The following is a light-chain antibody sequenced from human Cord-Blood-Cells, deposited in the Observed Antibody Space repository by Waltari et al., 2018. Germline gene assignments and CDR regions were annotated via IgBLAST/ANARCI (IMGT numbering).Light chain of an antibody. CDR3: QQYGSSPWT. J-gene: IGKJ1*01. Sequence: VFTPSPGTLSLCPGERATLSCRASQSVSSSYLAWYQQKPGQAPRLLIYGASSRATGIPDRFSGSGSGTDFTLTISRLEPEDFAVYYCQQYGSSPWTFGQGTKVEIK. V-gene: IGKV3-20*01. CDR2: GAS. CDR1: QSVSSSY.